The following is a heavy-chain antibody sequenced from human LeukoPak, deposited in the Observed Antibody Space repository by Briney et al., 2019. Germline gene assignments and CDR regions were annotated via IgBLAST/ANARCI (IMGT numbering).Heavy chain of an antibody. V-gene: IGHV4-59*08. J-gene: IGHJ6*03. CDR3: ARLFQGIQLWLRGPSYMHV. Sequence: SETLSLTCTVSGGSISSYYWSWIRQPPGKGLEWIGYIYYSGSTNYNPSLKSRVTISVDTSKNQFSLKLSSVTAADTAVYYCARLFQGIQLWLRGPSYMHVWGKGTTVTVSS. D-gene: IGHD5-18*01. CDR2: IYYSGST. CDR1: GGSISSYY.